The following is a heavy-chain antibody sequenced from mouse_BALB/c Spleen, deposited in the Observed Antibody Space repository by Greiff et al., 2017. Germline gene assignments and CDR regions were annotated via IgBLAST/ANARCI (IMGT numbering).Heavy chain of an antibody. CDR2: ISSGGSYT. CDR1: GFTFSSYS. D-gene: IGHD1-1*01. CDR3: SRRCYYGSSYAMDY. V-gene: IGHV5-9-4*01. J-gene: IGHJ4*01. Sequence: EVKLVESGGGLVKPGGSLKLSCAASGFTFSSYSMSWVRQSPEKRLEWVAEISSGGSYTYYPDTVTGRVTISRDNAKNTLYLEMSSLRSEDTAMYYCSRRCYYGSSYAMDYWGQGTSVTVSS.